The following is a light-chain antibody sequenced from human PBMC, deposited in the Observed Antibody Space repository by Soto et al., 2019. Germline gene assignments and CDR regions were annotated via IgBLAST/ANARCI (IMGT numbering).Light chain of an antibody. CDR1: QSVSSY. CDR2: DAS. Sequence: EIVLTQSPATLSLSPGERATLSCRASQSVSSYLAWYQQKPGQAPRLLIYDASNRATGIPARFSGSGSGSGSGSGTDFTLTISSLEPEDSAVYYCQQRSNWPLTFGGGTKVEIK. V-gene: IGKV3-11*01. J-gene: IGKJ4*01. CDR3: QQRSNWPLT.